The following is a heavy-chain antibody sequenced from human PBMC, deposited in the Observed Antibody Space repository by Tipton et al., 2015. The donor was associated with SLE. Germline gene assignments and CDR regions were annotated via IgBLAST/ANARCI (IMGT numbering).Heavy chain of an antibody. V-gene: IGHV4-61*01. CDR2: IYYSGST. D-gene: IGHD4-17*01. J-gene: IGHJ3*02. CDR3: ARGEMTTVTPGAFDI. CDR1: GGSISSSSYY. Sequence: TLSLTCTVSGGSISSSSYYWSWIRQPPGKGLEWIGYIYYSGSTNYNPSLKSRVTISVDTSKNQFSLKLSSVTAADTAVYYCARGEMTTVTPGAFDIWGQGTMVTVSS.